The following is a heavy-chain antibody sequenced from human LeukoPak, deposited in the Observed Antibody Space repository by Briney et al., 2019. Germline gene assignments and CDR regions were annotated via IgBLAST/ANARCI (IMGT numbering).Heavy chain of an antibody. CDR1: GFTFSNSG. CDR3: ARDRYYDSSGYYNYFDY. J-gene: IGHJ4*02. Sequence: PGGSLRLSCAASGFTFSNSGMHWVRQAPGKGLEWVAVISFDGSNKYYADSVKGRFTISRDNSKNTLYLQMNSLRAEDTAVYYCARDRYYDSSGYYNYFDYWGQGTLVTVSS. CDR2: ISFDGSNK. D-gene: IGHD3-22*01. V-gene: IGHV3-30*03.